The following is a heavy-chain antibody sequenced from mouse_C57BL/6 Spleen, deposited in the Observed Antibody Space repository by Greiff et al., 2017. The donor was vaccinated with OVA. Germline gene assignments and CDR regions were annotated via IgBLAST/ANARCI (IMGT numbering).Heavy chain of an antibody. CDR1: GFTFSDYG. CDR2: ISSGSSTI. Sequence: VQLQQSGGGLVKPGGSLKLSCAASGFTFSDYGMHWVRQAPEKGLEWVAYISSGSSTIYYADTVKGRFTISRDNAKNTLFLQMTSLRSEDTAMYYCARPSPVPYYAMDYWGQGTSVTVSS. V-gene: IGHV5-17*01. J-gene: IGHJ4*01. CDR3: ARPSPVPYYAMDY.